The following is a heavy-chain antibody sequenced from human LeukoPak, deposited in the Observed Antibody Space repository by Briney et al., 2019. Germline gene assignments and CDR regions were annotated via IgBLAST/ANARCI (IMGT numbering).Heavy chain of an antibody. D-gene: IGHD1-26*01. Sequence: GGSLRLSCAASGFTLSDSYMSWVRQAPGKGLEWVANIKQDGSEKYYVDSVKGRFTISRDNAKDSLYLQMNSLRAEDTAVYYCARDPKSGARGDAFDIWGQGTMVTVSS. CDR3: ARDPKSGARGDAFDI. V-gene: IGHV3-7*01. CDR1: GFTLSDSY. J-gene: IGHJ3*02. CDR2: IKQDGSEK.